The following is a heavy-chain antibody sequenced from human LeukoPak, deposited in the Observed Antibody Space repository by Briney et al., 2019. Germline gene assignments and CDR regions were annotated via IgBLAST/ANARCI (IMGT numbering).Heavy chain of an antibody. CDR1: GFTFSSYS. Sequence: PGGSLRLSCAASGFTFSSYSMNWVRQAPGKGLEWVSSISSSSSYIYYADSVKGRFTISRDNAKNSLYLQMNSLRAEDTAVYYCARGEGSATARGRYYWGQGTLVTVSS. D-gene: IGHD2-21*02. V-gene: IGHV3-21*01. CDR3: ARGEGSATARGRYY. CDR2: ISSSSSYI. J-gene: IGHJ4*02.